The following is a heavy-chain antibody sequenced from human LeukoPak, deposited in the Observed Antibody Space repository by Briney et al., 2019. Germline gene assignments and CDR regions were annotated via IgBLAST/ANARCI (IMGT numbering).Heavy chain of an antibody. V-gene: IGHV4-30-4*01. CDR1: GVSISSGDYY. Sequence: SETLSLTCTVSGVSISSGDYYWSWIRQPPGKGLEWIGYIYYSGSTYYNPSLKSRVTISVDTSKNQFSLKLSSVTAADTAVYYCARVSIVVVVADYWGQGTLVTVSS. CDR3: ARVSIVVVVADY. CDR2: IYYSGST. D-gene: IGHD2-15*01. J-gene: IGHJ4*02.